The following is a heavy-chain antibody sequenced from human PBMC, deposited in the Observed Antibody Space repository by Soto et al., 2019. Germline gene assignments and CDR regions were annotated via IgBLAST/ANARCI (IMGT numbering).Heavy chain of an antibody. CDR1: GGSFSGYD. D-gene: IGHD3-16*02. CDR3: ARGLPYDYIWGSYRPGWFDP. J-gene: IGHJ5*02. CDR2: INHSGST. Sequence: SETLSLTCAVYGGSFSGYDWSWIRQPPGKGLEWIGEINHSGSTNYNPSLKSRVTISVDTSKNQFSLKLSSVTAADTAVYYCARGLPYDYIWGSYRPGWFDPWGQGTLVTVSS. V-gene: IGHV4-34*01.